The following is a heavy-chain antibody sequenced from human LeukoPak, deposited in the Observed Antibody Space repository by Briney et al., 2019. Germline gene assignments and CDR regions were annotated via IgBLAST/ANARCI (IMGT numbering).Heavy chain of an antibody. CDR2: IIPIFGTT. CDR3: ATGSLSEYYYDSSGYYYFDY. V-gene: IGHV1-69*06. D-gene: IGHD3-22*01. J-gene: IGHJ4*02. CDR1: GGTFSSYA. Sequence: GASVKVSCKASGGTFSSYAISWVRQAPGQGLEWMGGIIPIFGTTNYAQKFQGRVMITADKSTSTAYMELSSLRSEDTAVYYCATGSLSEYYYDSSGYYYFDYWGQGTLVTVSS.